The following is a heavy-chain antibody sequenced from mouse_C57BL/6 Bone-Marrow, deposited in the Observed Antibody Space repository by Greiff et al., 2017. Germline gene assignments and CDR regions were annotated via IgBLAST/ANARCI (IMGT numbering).Heavy chain of an antibody. D-gene: IGHD1-1*01. Sequence: VQLQQSGAELVRPGSSVKMSCKTSGYKFTSYGINWVKQRPGQGLEWIGYIYIGNGYTEYTEKFKGKATLTSDTSSSTAYMQLSSLTSVNSAIYFCARTDSTVVAYYYAMDYWGQGTSVTVSS. CDR3: ARTDSTVVAYYYAMDY. CDR1: GYKFTSYG. CDR2: IYIGNGYT. J-gene: IGHJ4*01. V-gene: IGHV1-58*01.